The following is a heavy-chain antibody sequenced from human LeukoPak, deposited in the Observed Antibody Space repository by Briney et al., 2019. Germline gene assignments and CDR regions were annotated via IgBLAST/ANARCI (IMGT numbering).Heavy chain of an antibody. CDR3: ARAGRRDGYNSPFGY. CDR2: IYHSGST. D-gene: IGHD5-24*01. CDR1: GYSISSGYY. V-gene: IGHV4-38-2*02. Sequence: SETLSLTCTVSGYSISSGYYWGWIRQPPGKGLEWIGSIYHSGSTYYNPSLKSRVTIPVDTSKNQFSLKLSSVTAADTAVYYCARAGRRDGYNSPFGYWGQGTLVTVSS. J-gene: IGHJ4*02.